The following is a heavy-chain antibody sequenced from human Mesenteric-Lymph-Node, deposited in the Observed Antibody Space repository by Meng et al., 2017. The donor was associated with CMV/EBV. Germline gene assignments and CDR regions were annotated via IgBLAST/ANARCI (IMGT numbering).Heavy chain of an antibody. CDR2: ISAYNGNT. V-gene: IGHV1-18*01. J-gene: IGHJ6*02. Sequence: ASVKVSCKASGYTFTSYAISWVRQAPGQGLEWMGWISAYNGNTNYAQKLQGRVTMTTDTSTSTVYMELSSLRSEDTAVYYCARDPRYCSSTSCHDDYYGMDVWGQGTTVTVSS. CDR1: GYTFTSYA. D-gene: IGHD2-2*01. CDR3: ARDPRYCSSTSCHDDYYGMDV.